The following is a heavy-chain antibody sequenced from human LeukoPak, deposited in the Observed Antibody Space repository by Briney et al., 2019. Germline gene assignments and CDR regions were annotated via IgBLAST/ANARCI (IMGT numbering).Heavy chain of an antibody. CDR1: GYTLTELS. Sequence: APVKVSCKVSGYTLTELSMHWVRQAPGKGLEWMGGLDPEDGETIYAQKFQGRVTMTEDTSTDTAYMELSSLRSEDTAVYYCAARPRPLTFGGVIYHYWGQGTLVTVSS. CDR2: LDPEDGET. J-gene: IGHJ4*02. CDR3: AARPRPLTFGGVIYHY. V-gene: IGHV1-24*01. D-gene: IGHD3-16*02.